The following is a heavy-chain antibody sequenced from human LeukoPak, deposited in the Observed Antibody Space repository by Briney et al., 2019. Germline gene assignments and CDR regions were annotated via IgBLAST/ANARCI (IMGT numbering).Heavy chain of an antibody. CDR2: IYYSGST. D-gene: IGHD2-21*01. J-gene: IGHJ6*03. Sequence: TSETLSLTCTVSGGSISSYYWSWIRQPPGKGLEWIGYIYYSGSTNYNPSLKSRVTISVDTSKNQFSLKLSSVTAADTAVYYCARERVSRLDYYYMDVWGKGTTVTASS. V-gene: IGHV4-59*01. CDR1: GGSISSYY. CDR3: ARERVSRLDYYYMDV.